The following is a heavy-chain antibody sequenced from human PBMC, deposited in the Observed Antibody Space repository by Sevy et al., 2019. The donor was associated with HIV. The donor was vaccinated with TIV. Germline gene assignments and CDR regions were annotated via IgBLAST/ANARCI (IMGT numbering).Heavy chain of an antibody. D-gene: IGHD3-10*01. CDR3: AGGYYGSGSYSQIYYYYGMDV. V-gene: IGHV4-59*01. Sequence: SETLSLTCTVSGGSISSYYWSWIRQPPGKGLEWIGYIYYSGSTNYNPSLKSRVTISVDTSKNQFSLKLSSVTAADTAVYYCAGGYYGSGSYSQIYYYYGMDVWGQGTTVTVSS. J-gene: IGHJ6*02. CDR2: IYYSGST. CDR1: GGSISSYY.